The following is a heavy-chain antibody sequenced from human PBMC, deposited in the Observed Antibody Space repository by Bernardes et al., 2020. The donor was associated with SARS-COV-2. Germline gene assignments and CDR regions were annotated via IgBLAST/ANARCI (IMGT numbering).Heavy chain of an antibody. V-gene: IGHV3-21*01. CDR2: ISSSSSYI. CDR3: ARESTSKVVLLRYYGMDV. J-gene: IGHJ6*02. D-gene: IGHD2-15*01. CDR1: GFTFSSYS. Sequence: GGSLRLSCAASGFTFSSYSMNWVRQAPGKGLEWVSSISSSSSYIYYADSVKGRFTISRDNAKNSLYLQMNSLRAEDTAVYYCARESTSKVVLLRYYGMDVWGQGTTVTVSS.